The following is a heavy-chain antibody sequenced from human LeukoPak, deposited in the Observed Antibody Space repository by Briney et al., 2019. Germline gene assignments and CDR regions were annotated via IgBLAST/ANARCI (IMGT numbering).Heavy chain of an antibody. D-gene: IGHD6-13*01. CDR2: IYYSGST. CDR3: ARGVYSSSWTPPGY. CDR1: GSSISSYY. V-gene: IGHV4-59*01. Sequence: SETLSLTCTVSGSSISSYYWSWIRQPPGKGLEWIGYIYYSGSTNYNPSLKSRVTISVDTSKNQFSLKLSSVTAADTAVYYCARGVYSSSWTPPGYWGQGTLVTVSS. J-gene: IGHJ4*02.